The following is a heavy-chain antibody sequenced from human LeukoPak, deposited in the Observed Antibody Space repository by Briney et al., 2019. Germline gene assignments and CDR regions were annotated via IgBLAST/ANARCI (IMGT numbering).Heavy chain of an antibody. CDR3: ARDGLYSSGWYTIFDY. D-gene: IGHD6-19*01. Sequence: PGGSLRLSCAASGFTFSSYAMHWVRQAPGKGLEWVANIKQDGSEKYYVDSVKGRFTISRDNAKNSLYLQMNSLRAEDTAVYYCARDGLYSSGWYTIFDYWGQGTLVTVSS. V-gene: IGHV3-7*01. CDR1: GFTFSSYA. CDR2: IKQDGSEK. J-gene: IGHJ4*02.